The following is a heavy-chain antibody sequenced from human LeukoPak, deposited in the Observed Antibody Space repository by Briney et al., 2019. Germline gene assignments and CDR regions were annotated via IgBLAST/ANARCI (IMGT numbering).Heavy chain of an antibody. V-gene: IGHV1-2*02. CDR1: GYTFSDHY. Sequence: ASVKVSCKTSGYTFSDHYVQWMRQAPGQGLEWMGWINPKSGDTSSAPKFRGRVTLTKDTSISSAYLELTGLTSDDTAIYYCAKEGRGSGQWEGFDFWGQGALVTVSS. J-gene: IGHJ4*02. CDR2: INPKSGDT. CDR3: AKEGRGSGQWEGFDF. D-gene: IGHD1-26*01.